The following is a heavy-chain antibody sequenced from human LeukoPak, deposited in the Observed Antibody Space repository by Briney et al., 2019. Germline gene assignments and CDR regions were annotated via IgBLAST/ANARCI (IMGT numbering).Heavy chain of an antibody. CDR1: GYTFINYD. Sequence: ASVKVSCKASGYTFINYDINWVRQTTGQGLEWMGWMNPNSGNTGYAQKFQGRVTMTRTTSMSTACMELSSLRSEDTAVYYCARGGLSSSWTNNWFDPWGQGTLVAVSS. CDR2: MNPNSGNT. CDR3: ARGGLSSSWTNNWFDP. V-gene: IGHV1-8*01. D-gene: IGHD6-13*01. J-gene: IGHJ5*02.